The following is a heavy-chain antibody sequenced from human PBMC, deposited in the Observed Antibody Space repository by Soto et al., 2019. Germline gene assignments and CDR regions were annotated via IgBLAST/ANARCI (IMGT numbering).Heavy chain of an antibody. Sequence: GGSLRLSCVASGFTLSDHYMDWVRQAPGKGLEWVGRSRDKANSYSTEYAASVKGRVTISRDDSKNSLYLQMNSLRAEDTAVYYCAKARRYCSGGSCYSEGWGQGTLVTVSS. V-gene: IGHV3-72*01. CDR3: AKARRYCSGGSCYSEG. CDR2: SRDKANSYST. D-gene: IGHD2-15*01. J-gene: IGHJ4*02. CDR1: GFTLSDHY.